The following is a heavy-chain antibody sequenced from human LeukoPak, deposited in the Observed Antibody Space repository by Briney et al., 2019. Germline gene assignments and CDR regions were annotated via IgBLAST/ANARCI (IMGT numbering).Heavy chain of an antibody. CDR2: ISSSISYI. CDR1: GFTFSSYS. J-gene: IGHJ4*02. D-gene: IGHD3-22*01. Sequence: GGSLRLSCAASGFTFSSYSMNWVRQAPGKGLEWVSSISSSISYIYYADSVKGRFTISRDNAKNSLYLQMNSLRAEDTAVYYCARDHYDSSGPPEDYWGQGTLVTVSS. CDR3: ARDHYDSSGPPEDY. V-gene: IGHV3-21*01.